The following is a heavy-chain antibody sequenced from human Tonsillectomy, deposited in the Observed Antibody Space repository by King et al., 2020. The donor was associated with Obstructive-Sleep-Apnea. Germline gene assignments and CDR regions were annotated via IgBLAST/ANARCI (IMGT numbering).Heavy chain of an antibody. D-gene: IGHD5-18*01. V-gene: IGHV3-23*04. Sequence: VQLVESGGGLVQPGGSLRLSCAASGFTFSRYAMSWGRQDPGKGLEWGAAISGSGGGTYYAESVKGRFTISRDNSTNTLYLQMNSLRAEDTAVYYVAKDPDTAPTVAFDIWGQGTMVTVSS. J-gene: IGHJ3*02. CDR3: AKDPDTAPTVAFDI. CDR2: ISGSGGGT. CDR1: GFTFSRYA.